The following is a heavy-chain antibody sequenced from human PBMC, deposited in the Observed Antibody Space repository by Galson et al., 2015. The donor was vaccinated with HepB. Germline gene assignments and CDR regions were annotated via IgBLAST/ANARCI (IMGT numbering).Heavy chain of an antibody. J-gene: IGHJ2*01. D-gene: IGHD2-2*02. CDR2: ISSSSSYI. Sequence: SLRLSCAASGFTFSSYIMNWVRPAPGKGLEWVSSISSSSSYIYYADSVKGRFTISRDNAKNSLYLQMNSLRAEDTAVYYCARDRADEDIVVVPAAIVFDLWGRGTLVTVSS. V-gene: IGHV3-21*01. CDR3: ARDRADEDIVVVPAAIVFDL. CDR1: GFTFSSYI.